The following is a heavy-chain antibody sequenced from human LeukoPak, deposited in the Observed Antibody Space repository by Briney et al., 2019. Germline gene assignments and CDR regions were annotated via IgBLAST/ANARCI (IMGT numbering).Heavy chain of an antibody. Sequence: ASVKVSCKASGYTFTGYYMHWVRQAPGPGLGWMGWINPNSGGTNYAQKFQGRVTMTRDTSISTAYMELSRLRSDDTAVYYCARDSEMATGYFDYWGQGTLVTVSS. CDR3: ARDSEMATGYFDY. CDR1: GYTFTGYY. V-gene: IGHV1-2*02. CDR2: INPNSGGT. D-gene: IGHD5-24*01. J-gene: IGHJ4*02.